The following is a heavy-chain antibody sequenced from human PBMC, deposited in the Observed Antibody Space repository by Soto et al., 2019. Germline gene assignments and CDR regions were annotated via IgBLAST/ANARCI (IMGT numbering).Heavy chain of an antibody. CDR1: GGSIXSGGFS. J-gene: IGHJ5*02. V-gene: IGHV4-30-2*06. Sequence: QLQLQESGSGLVKPSQTLSLTCAVSGGSIXSGGFSXXWIRQSPGKGLEWIGYIYHAGSTFYNPSLKSRVTMSVDRSKNQFSLKLHAVTAADXAVXXCAXXXXXHGSGSYSGWFDPWGQGTLVTVSS. CDR3: AXXXXXHGSGSYSGWFDP. D-gene: IGHD3-10*01. CDR2: IYHAGST.